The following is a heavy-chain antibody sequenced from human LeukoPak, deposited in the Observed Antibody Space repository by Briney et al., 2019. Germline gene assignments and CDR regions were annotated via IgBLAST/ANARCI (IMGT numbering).Heavy chain of an antibody. CDR2: ISSSLSVI. J-gene: IGHJ3*02. CDR3: TRDQYSGHWYYAFDI. Sequence: PGGSLRLSCAASGFTFSSYSMNRVRQAPGKGPEWVSYISSSLSVIYYADSVKGRFTISRDNAKNSLFLQMNNLRDEDTAVYYCTRDQYSGHWYYAFDIWGQGTRVTVSS. V-gene: IGHV3-48*02. D-gene: IGHD6-19*01. CDR1: GFTFSSYS.